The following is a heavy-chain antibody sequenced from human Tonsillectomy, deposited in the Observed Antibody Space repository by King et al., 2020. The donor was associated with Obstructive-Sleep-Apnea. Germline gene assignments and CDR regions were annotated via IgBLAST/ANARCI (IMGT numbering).Heavy chain of an antibody. V-gene: IGHV3-15*01. CDR3: TTEVGIAVAGIPDY. D-gene: IGHD6-19*01. CDR2: IKSKTDGGTT. J-gene: IGHJ4*02. CDR1: GFTFSNAW. Sequence: VQLVESGGGLVKPGGSLRLSCAASGFTFSNAWMSWVRQAPGKGLEWVGRIKSKTDGGTTDYAAPVKGRFTISRDDSKNTLYLQMNSLKTEDTAVYYCTTEVGIAVAGIPDYWGQGTLVTVSS.